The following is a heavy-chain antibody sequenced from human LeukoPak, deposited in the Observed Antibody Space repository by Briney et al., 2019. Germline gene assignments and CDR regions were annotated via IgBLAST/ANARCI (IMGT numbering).Heavy chain of an antibody. Sequence: GASVKVSCKTSGYTFSSFAIAWRRQTPGQGLEWMGWIRPYNDDTNYAQNFQARVAMTADTSTKTVYMELRSLTSDDTAVYFCAREGSYGDHLTLDYWGQGTLVTVSS. V-gene: IGHV1-18*04. CDR1: GYTFSSFA. CDR2: IRPYNDDT. D-gene: IGHD4-17*01. CDR3: AREGSYGDHLTLDY. J-gene: IGHJ4*02.